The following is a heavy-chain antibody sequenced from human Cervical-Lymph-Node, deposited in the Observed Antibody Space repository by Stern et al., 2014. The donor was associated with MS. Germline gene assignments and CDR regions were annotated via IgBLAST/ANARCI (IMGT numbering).Heavy chain of an antibody. D-gene: IGHD4-17*01. CDR2: INPNSGGT. CDR3: ARSLMTTVTTRFAFDI. CDR1: GYTFTGYY. V-gene: IGHV1-2*06. Sequence: DQLVESGAEVKKPGASVKVSCKASGYTFTGYYIHWVRQAPGHGLEWMGRINPNSGGTNYAQKFQGRVTMTRDTSISTAYMELSRLRSDDTAVYYCARSLMTTVTTRFAFDIWGQGTMVTVSS. J-gene: IGHJ3*02.